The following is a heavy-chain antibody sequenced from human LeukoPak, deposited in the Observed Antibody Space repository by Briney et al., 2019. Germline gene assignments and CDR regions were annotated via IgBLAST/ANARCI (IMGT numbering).Heavy chain of an antibody. V-gene: IGHV1-2*02. CDR3: ARAYPYDTEFDY. J-gene: IGHJ4*02. CDR2: INPNSGGT. CDR1: GYTFTGYW. Sequence: GASVKLSCKAFGYTFTGYWMHWVRQAPGQGLEWMGWINPNSGGTNYAQKFQGRVTMTRDTSISTAYMELSRLRSDDTAVYYCARAYPYDTEFDYWGQGTLVTVSS. D-gene: IGHD3-3*01.